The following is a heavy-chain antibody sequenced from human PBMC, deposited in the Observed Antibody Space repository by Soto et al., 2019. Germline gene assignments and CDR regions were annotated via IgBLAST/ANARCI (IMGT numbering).Heavy chain of an antibody. J-gene: IGHJ4*02. CDR2: IYHSGTT. CDR3: ARAPLN. Sequence: SETLSLTCTVSGGSINGGYYSWTWIRQPPGKGLEWIGYIYHSGTTYSNPSLKSRVTISVDTSKNQFSLKLSSVTAADTAVYYCARAPLNWGQGTLVTVSS. V-gene: IGHV4-30-2*01. CDR1: GGSINGGYYS.